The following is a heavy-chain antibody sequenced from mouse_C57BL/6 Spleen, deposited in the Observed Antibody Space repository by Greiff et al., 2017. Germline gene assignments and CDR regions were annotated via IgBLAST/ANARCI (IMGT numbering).Heavy chain of an antibody. CDR3: ARGDYDYDSYYAMDY. V-gene: IGHV1-81*01. Sequence: QVQLKQSGAELARPGASVKLSCKASGYTFTSYGISWVKQRTGQGLEWIGEIYPRSGNTYYNEKFKGKATLTADKSSSTAYMELRSLTSEDSAVYFCARGDYDYDSYYAMDYWGQGTSVTVSS. D-gene: IGHD2-4*01. CDR1: GYTFTSYG. J-gene: IGHJ4*01. CDR2: IYPRSGNT.